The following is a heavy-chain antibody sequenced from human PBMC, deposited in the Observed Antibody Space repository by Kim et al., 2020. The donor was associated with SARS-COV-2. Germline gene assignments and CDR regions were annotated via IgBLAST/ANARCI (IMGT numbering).Heavy chain of an antibody. CDR1: GYTFTSYG. V-gene: IGHV1-18*01. CDR3: ARDLRGYSYGHFDY. CDR2: ISAYNGNT. Sequence: ASVKVSCKASGYTFTSYGISWVRQAPGQGLEWMGWISAYNGNTNYAQKLQGRVTMTTDTSTSTAYMELRSLRSDDTAVYYCARDLRGYSYGHFDYWGQGTLVTVSS. D-gene: IGHD5-18*01. J-gene: IGHJ4*02.